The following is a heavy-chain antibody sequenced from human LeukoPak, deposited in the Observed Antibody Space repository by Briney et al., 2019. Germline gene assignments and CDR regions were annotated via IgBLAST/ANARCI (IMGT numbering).Heavy chain of an antibody. V-gene: IGHV3-53*01. CDR2: IYSGGTT. CDR1: GLTVSSNY. CDR3: ARSMRVSWIQMWFDI. J-gene: IGHJ3*02. D-gene: IGHD5-18*01. Sequence: GGSLRLSCAASGLTVSSNYMSGVRQAPGKGLEWVSVIYSGGTTYYADSVKGRFTISRDNSKNTLYLQMDSLRAEDTAVYYSARSMRVSWIQMWFDIWGQGTMVTVSS.